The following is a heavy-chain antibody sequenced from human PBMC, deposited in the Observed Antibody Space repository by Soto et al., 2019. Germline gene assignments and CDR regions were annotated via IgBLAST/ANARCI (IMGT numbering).Heavy chain of an antibody. CDR1: GDSVTSINYY. CDR3: ARASPYGDYALDY. V-gene: IGHV4-61*01. D-gene: IGHD4-17*01. J-gene: IGHJ4*02. CDR2: ISYSGST. Sequence: PSETLSLTCTVSGDSVTSINYYWSWLRQPPGKGLEWIVYISYSGSTNNNPSLTSRPTISVDTSKNQFSLKLRSVTAADTAVYDCARASPYGDYALDYWGQGTLVTVSS.